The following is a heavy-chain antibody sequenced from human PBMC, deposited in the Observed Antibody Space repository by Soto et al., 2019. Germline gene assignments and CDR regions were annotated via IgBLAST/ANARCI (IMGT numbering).Heavy chain of an antibody. CDR2: MHRNGNST. J-gene: IGHJ5*01. CDR1: GFSLDEYG. V-gene: IGHV3-20*04. Sequence: EVHLVESGGGVVRPGGSLRLTCVVSGFSLDEYGMSWVRQAPGKGPEWVSGMHRNGNSTGYADSVKGRFTISRDDAKNSLYLQMNSLRAEDTAFYYCARDHRWGYEYGDYGDSWGHGTLVTVSS. CDR3: ARDHRWGYEYGDYGDS. D-gene: IGHD4-17*01.